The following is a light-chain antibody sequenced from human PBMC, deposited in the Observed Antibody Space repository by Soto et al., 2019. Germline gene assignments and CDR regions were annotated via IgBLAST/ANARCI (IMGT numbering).Light chain of an antibody. V-gene: IGKV1-33*01. J-gene: IGKJ3*01. CDR1: HDITSY. CDR2: DAS. Sequence: DIQMTQSPSSLSASVGDRLTITCQASHDITSYLNWYQHKPGKAPKLLIYDASILEAGVPPRFSGSGSGTYFTLTISGLQPEDVATYYCQHCDYPPIFGPGTTVDFK. CDR3: QHCDYPPI.